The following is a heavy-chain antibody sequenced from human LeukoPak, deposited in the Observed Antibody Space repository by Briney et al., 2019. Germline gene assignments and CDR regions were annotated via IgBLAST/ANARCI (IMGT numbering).Heavy chain of an antibody. CDR3: ARRGELASFDY. Sequence: GESLKISCKGSGCRFTSYWIGWVRQMPGKGLEWMGIIYPGDSDTRYSPSFQGQVPISADKSISTAYLQWSSLKASDTAMYYCARRGELASFDYWRQGTLVTVSS. CDR1: GCRFTSYW. J-gene: IGHJ4*02. V-gene: IGHV5-51*01. CDR2: IYPGDSDT. D-gene: IGHD1-1*01.